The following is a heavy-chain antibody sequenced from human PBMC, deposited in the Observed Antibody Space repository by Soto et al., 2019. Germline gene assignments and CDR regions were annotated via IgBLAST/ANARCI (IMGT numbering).Heavy chain of an antibody. CDR2: IFSNDEK. Sequence: GSGPTLVNPTETLTLTCTVSGFSLSNARMGVSWIRQPPGKALEWLAHIFSNDEKSYSTSLKSRLTISKDTSKSQVVLTMTNMEPVDTATYYCARIARFGELFGYWGQGTLVTVSS. J-gene: IGHJ4*02. CDR1: GFSLSNARMG. D-gene: IGHD3-10*01. CDR3: ARIARFGELFGY. V-gene: IGHV2-26*01.